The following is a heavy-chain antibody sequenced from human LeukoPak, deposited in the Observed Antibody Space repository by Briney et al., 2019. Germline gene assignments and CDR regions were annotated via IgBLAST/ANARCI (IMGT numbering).Heavy chain of an antibody. V-gene: IGHV5-51*01. J-gene: IGHJ4*02. CDR3: ARTYCSGGSCYPNIDY. CDR1: GYSFTSYW. CDR2: IYPGDSDT. Sequence: GESLKISCKGSGYSFTSYWIGWVRQMPGKGLEWMGIIYPGDSDTRYSPSFQGQVTISADKSISTAYLQWSSLKASDIAMYYCARTYCSGGSCYPNIDYWGQGTLVTVSS. D-gene: IGHD2-15*01.